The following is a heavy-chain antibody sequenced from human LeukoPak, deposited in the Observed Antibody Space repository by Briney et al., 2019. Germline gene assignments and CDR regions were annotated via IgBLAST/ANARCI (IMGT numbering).Heavy chain of an antibody. D-gene: IGHD4/OR15-4a*01. Sequence: SETLSLTCTVSGGSISSGSYYWGWIRQPPGKGLEWIGSIYYSGTTYYSPSLKSRVTTSVDTSKNQFSLNLSSVAAADTAVYYCARALDDGGPNWFDPWGQGTLVTVSS. CDR2: IYYSGTT. CDR1: GGSISSGSYY. V-gene: IGHV4-39*07. CDR3: ARALDDGGPNWFDP. J-gene: IGHJ5*02.